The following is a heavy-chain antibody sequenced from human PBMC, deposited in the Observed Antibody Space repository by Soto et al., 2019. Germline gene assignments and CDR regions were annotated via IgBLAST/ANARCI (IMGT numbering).Heavy chain of an antibody. CDR1: GFTFSSYG. CDR3: ARVPTVTPVFFDY. Sequence: QVQLVESGGSVVQPGRSLRLSCAASGFTFSSYGMHWVRQAPGKGLEWVAVIWYDGSNKYYADSVKGRFTISRDNSKNTLYLQLNSLRAEDTAVYYCARVPTVTPVFFDYWGQGTLVTVSS. V-gene: IGHV3-33*01. J-gene: IGHJ4*02. D-gene: IGHD4-17*01. CDR2: IWYDGSNK.